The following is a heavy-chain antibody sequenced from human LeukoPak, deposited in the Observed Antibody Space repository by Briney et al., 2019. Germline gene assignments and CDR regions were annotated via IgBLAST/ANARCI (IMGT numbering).Heavy chain of an antibody. Sequence: GGSLRLSCAASGFTFSSYAMSWVRQAPGRGLEWVSAISGSGGSTYYADSVKGRFTISRDNSKNMLYLQMNSLRAEDTAVYYCAKSGSDWDYYMDVWGKGTTVTVSS. CDR1: GFTFSSYA. J-gene: IGHJ6*03. CDR2: ISGSGGST. CDR3: AKSGSDWDYYMDV. D-gene: IGHD3-10*01. V-gene: IGHV3-23*01.